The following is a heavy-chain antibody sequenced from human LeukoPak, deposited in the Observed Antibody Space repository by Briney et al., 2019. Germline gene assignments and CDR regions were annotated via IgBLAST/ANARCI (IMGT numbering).Heavy chain of an antibody. Sequence: ASVKVSCKASGYTFTGYYMHWVRQAPGQGLEWMGWINPNSGGTNYAQKLQGRVTMTTDTSTSTAYMELRSLRSDDTAVYYCAACSGGSCYEERDYYYYMDVWGKGTTVTVSS. D-gene: IGHD2-15*01. J-gene: IGHJ6*03. CDR2: INPNSGGT. CDR3: AACSGGSCYEERDYYYYMDV. V-gene: IGHV1-2*02. CDR1: GYTFTGYY.